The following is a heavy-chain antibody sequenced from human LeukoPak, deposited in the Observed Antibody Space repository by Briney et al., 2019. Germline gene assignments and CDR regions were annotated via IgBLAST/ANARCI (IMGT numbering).Heavy chain of an antibody. V-gene: IGHV1-69*02. D-gene: IGHD3-3*01. CDR2: IIPVLGIA. CDR3: ARHDYDFWSGYHYYMDV. CDR1: GGIFNAYT. Sequence: ASVKVSCKASGGIFNAYTISWVRQAPGQGLEWMGRIIPVLGIANYAQTFQDRVTITADRSTSTAYMEVNSLRSEDTAVYYCARHDYDFWSGYHYYMDVWGKGTTVTVSS. J-gene: IGHJ6*03.